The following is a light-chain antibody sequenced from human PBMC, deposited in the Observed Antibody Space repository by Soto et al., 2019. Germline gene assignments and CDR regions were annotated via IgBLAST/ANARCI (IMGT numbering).Light chain of an antibody. CDR2: EVN. CDR1: TSDGVGYNY. J-gene: IGLJ1*01. Sequence: SFLNQPPPPAGAPGQSVTNSCPWNTSDGVGYNYVSWYQQHPGKAPKLMIYEVNKRPSGVPDRFSGSKSGNTASLTVSGLQAEDEADYYCSSYAGNYNFFYVFGTGTKVTVL. CDR3: SSYAGNYNFFYV. V-gene: IGLV2-8*01.